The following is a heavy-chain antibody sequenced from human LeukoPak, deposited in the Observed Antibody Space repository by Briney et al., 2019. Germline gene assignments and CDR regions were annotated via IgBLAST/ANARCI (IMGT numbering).Heavy chain of an antibody. CDR2: INSDASRP. V-gene: IGHV3-74*01. J-gene: IGHJ3*02. Sequence: GGSLRLSCAASGFTFSDYWMHWVRQAPGKGLEWVSRINSDASRPSYADSAKGRFTITRDNAKNTLYLQMNSLRVEDTGLYYCTRETRETGSGDHQTDAFDIWGQGTMVSVSS. CDR3: TRETRETGSGDHQTDAFDI. CDR1: GFTFSDYW. D-gene: IGHD2-15*01.